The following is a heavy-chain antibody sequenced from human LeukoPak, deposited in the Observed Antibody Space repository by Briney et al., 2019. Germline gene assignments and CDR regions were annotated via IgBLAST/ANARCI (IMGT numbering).Heavy chain of an antibody. J-gene: IGHJ5*02. Sequence: ASVKVSCKASGGTFSSYTISWVRQAPGQGLEWMERIIPILGIANYAQKFQGRVTITADKSTSTAYMELSSLRSEDTAVYYCARSPGYGSSWFDPWGQGNLVTVSS. CDR2: IIPILGIA. V-gene: IGHV1-69*02. D-gene: IGHD5-12*01. CDR1: GGTFSSYT. CDR3: ARSPGYGSSWFDP.